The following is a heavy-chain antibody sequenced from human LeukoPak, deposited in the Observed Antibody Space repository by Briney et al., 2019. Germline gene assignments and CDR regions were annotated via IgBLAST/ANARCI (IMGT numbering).Heavy chain of an antibody. Sequence: PSETLSLTCTVSGGSISSSSYYWGWIRQPPGKGLEWIGEIYHSGSTNYNPSLKSRVTISVDKSKNQFSLKLSSVTAADTAMYYCARDYCSGISSCYRGDYFDPWGQGTLVTVSS. D-gene: IGHD2-15*01. J-gene: IGHJ5*02. CDR2: IYHSGST. CDR1: GGSISSSSYY. V-gene: IGHV4-39*07. CDR3: ARDYCSGISSCYRGDYFDP.